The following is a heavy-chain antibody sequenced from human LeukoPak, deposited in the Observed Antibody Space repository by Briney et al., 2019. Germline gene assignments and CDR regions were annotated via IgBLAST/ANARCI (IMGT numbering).Heavy chain of an antibody. CDR1: GYTFTSYW. V-gene: IGHV5-51*01. CDR3: AKKRDVYSPFDS. D-gene: IGHD5-24*01. J-gene: IGHJ4*02. CDR2: IYPGDSDT. Sequence: GESLKISCKGSGYTFTSYWIGWVRQMPGKGLEWMGIIYPGDSDTRYSPSFQGQVTLSVDKSISTVYLQWSSLKASDTARYYCAKKRDVYSPFDSWGQGTLVTVSS.